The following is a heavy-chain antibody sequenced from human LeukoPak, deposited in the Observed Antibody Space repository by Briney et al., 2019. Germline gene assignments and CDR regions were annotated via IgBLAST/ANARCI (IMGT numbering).Heavy chain of an antibody. D-gene: IGHD2-21*02. CDR2: IYTSGST. CDR3: ARGAYCGGDCYYFDY. Sequence: SETLSLTCTVSGGSISSYYWSWIRQPPGKGLEWIGYIYTSGSTNYNPSLKSRVTMSVDTSKNQFSLKLSSVTAADTAVYYCARGAYCGGDCYYFDYWGQGTLVTVSS. J-gene: IGHJ4*02. CDR1: GGSISSYY. V-gene: IGHV4-4*08.